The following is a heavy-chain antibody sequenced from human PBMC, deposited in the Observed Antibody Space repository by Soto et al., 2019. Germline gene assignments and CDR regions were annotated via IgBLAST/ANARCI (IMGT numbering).Heavy chain of an antibody. J-gene: IGHJ5*02. CDR3: ARSGLALPYSASHWFDP. D-gene: IGHD3-22*01. V-gene: IGHV3-21*01. Sequence: PGGSMRLSCASSGFTFSTYGMNWFRQAPGNGLEWLSSISDSGHYIYYADSVKGRFTISRDNAKNSLFLQMNSLRGEDTAVYYCARSGLALPYSASHWFDPWGHGTLVTVSS. CDR2: ISDSGHYI. CDR1: GFTFSTYG.